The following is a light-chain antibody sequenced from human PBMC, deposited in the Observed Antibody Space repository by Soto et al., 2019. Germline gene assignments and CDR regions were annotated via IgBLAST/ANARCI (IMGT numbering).Light chain of an antibody. V-gene: IGLV2-8*01. CDR2: EVT. Sequence: QSALTQPPSASGSPGQSVTISCTGTSSDVDIYNYVSWYQQHPGKAPKLVIYEVTKRPSGVPDRFSGSKSGNTPSLTVSGLQAEDEADYYCSSSAGSNKAIFGGGTKLTVL. J-gene: IGLJ2*01. CDR1: SSDVDIYNY. CDR3: SSSAGSNKAI.